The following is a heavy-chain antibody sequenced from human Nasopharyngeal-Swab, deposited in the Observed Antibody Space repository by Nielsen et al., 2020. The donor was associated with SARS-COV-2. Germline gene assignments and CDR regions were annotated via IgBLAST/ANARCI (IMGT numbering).Heavy chain of an antibody. CDR1: GYTFTCYG. D-gene: IGHD4-23*01. Sequence: ASVKLSCKAYGYTFTCYGIGWVRQAPGHGIEWMGWISAYNGNTDYAQKLQGRVTMTTDTATSTAYMELRSLRSDDTAVYYCASPATVVTLDAFDIWGQGTMVTVSS. J-gene: IGHJ3*02. V-gene: IGHV1-18*01. CDR3: ASPATVVTLDAFDI. CDR2: ISAYNGNT.